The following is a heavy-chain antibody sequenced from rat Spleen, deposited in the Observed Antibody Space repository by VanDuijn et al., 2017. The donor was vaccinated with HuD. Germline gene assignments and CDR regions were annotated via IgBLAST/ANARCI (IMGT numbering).Heavy chain of an antibody. D-gene: IGHD1-6*01. CDR2: ISYDGSST. Sequence: EVQLVESGGGLVQPGRSMKLSCAASGFTFSNYDMAWVRQAPTKGLEWVASISYDGSSTYYRDSMKGRFTISRDNATSTLYLQKDILRSEDTATYDCATDGIPSYTSLPDYFNYCGQGVMVTVFS. CDR1: GFTFSNYD. CDR3: ATDGIPSYTSLPDYFNY. V-gene: IGHV5-20*01. J-gene: IGHJ2*01.